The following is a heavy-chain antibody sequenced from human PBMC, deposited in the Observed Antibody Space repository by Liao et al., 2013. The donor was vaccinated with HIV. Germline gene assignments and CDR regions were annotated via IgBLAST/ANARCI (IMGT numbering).Heavy chain of an antibody. CDR3: ARDRSVGGHFDY. CDR2: INHSGST. Sequence: QLQLQESGPGLVKPSETLSLTCAVYGGSFSGYYWSWIRQPPGKGLEWIGEINHSGSTNYNPSLKSRVTISVDTSKNQFSLKLSSVTAPDTAVYYCARDRSVGGHFDYWGQGTQVTVSS. CDR1: GGSFSGYY. J-gene: IGHJ4*02. D-gene: IGHD6-19*01. V-gene: IGHV4-34*10.